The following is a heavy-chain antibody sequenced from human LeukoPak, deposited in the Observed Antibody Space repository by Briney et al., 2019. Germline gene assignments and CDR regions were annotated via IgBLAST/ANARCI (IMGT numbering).Heavy chain of an antibody. J-gene: IGHJ6*03. CDR3: ARDPRRYYSSGLSLDYYMDV. CDR1: GFTFSSYS. D-gene: IGHD3-22*01. V-gene: IGHV3-21*01. CDR2: ISSSSSYI. Sequence: GGSLRLSCAASGFTFSSYSMNWVRQAPGKGLEWVSSISSSSSYIYHADSVKGHFTISSDNAKNSLYLQMNSLRAEDTAVYYCARDPRRYYSSGLSLDYYMDVWGKGTTVTVSS.